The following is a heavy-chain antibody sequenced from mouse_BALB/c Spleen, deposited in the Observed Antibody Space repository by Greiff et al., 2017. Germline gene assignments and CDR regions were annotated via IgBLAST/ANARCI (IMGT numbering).Heavy chain of an antibody. J-gene: IGHJ1*01. Sequence: VQLQQSGAELVKPGASVKLSCKASGYTFTSYWMHWVKQRPGQGLEWIGEINPSNGRTNYNEKFKSKATLTVDKSSSTAYMQLSSLTSEDSAVYYWASHRYDPLDVWGAGTTVTVSS. CDR3: ASHRYDPLDV. V-gene: IGHV1S81*02. CDR2: INPSNGRT. CDR1: GYTFTSYW. D-gene: IGHD2-14*01.